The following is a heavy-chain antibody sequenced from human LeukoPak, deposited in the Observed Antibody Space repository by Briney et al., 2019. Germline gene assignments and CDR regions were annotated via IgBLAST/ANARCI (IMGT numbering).Heavy chain of an antibody. CDR1: GYTLTNNW. CDR3: ARRGYSGYEGSWFDS. CDR2: IYPGDSDT. Sequence: GESLKISCKISGYTLTNNWIGWVRPVPGKGLEWMGIIYPGDSDTRYSPSFQGQVTMSVDKSISTAYLQWSSLKASDTAMYYCARRGYSGYEGSWFDSWGQGTLVTVSS. V-gene: IGHV5-51*01. J-gene: IGHJ5*01. D-gene: IGHD5-12*01.